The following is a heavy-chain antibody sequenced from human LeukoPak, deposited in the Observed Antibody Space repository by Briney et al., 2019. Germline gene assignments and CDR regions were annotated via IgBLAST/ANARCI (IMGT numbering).Heavy chain of an antibody. V-gene: IGHV4-34*01. J-gene: IGHJ4*02. CDR2: INHSGST. Sequence: PSETLSLTCAVYGGSFSGYYWSWIRQPPGKGLEWIGEINHSGSTNYNPSLKSRVTISVDTSKNQFSLKLSSVTAADTAVYYCARRSPFIKAARFDYWGQGTLVTVSS. D-gene: IGHD6-6*01. CDR3: ARRSPFIKAARFDY. CDR1: GGSFSGYY.